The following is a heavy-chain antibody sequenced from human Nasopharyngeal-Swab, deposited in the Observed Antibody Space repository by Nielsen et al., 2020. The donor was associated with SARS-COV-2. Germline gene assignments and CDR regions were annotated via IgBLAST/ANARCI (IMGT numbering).Heavy chain of an antibody. Sequence: GESLKISCAAPGFTFSSYWMSWVRQAPGKGLEWVANIKQDGSEKYYVDSVKGRFTISRDNAKNSLYLQMNSLRAEDTAVYYCARDPAAAAPSHRWGQGTLVTVSS. CDR2: IKQDGSEK. J-gene: IGHJ4*02. CDR1: GFTFSSYW. CDR3: ARDPAAAAPSHR. V-gene: IGHV3-7*03. D-gene: IGHD6-13*01.